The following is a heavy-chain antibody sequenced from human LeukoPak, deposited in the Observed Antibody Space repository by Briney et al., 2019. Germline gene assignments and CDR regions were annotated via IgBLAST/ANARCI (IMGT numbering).Heavy chain of an antibody. D-gene: IGHD2-21*02. CDR3: ARGGFYCGDDCYVDY. Sequence: PSESLSLTCAVYGGSLSYYYWSWIRQPPEKGLEWIGEINRSGSTNYNPSLKSRVSISVDTSKNQFSLKLSSVTAADTAVYYCARGGFYCGDDCYVDYWGQGTLVTASS. J-gene: IGHJ4*02. V-gene: IGHV4-34*01. CDR2: INRSGST. CDR1: GGSLSYYY.